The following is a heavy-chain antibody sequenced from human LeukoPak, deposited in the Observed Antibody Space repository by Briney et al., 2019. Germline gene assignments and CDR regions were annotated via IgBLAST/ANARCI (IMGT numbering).Heavy chain of an antibody. V-gene: IGHV3-53*01. CDR1: GFTVSSNY. CDR2: IYSGGST. Sequence: GGSLRLSCAASGFTVSSNYMSWVRQAPGKGLEWVSVIYSGGSTYYADSVKGRFTISRDNSKNTLYLQMNSLRAEDTAVYYCASTGILWDFQHWGQGTLVTVSS. CDR3: ASTGILWDFQH. D-gene: IGHD3-10*01. J-gene: IGHJ1*01.